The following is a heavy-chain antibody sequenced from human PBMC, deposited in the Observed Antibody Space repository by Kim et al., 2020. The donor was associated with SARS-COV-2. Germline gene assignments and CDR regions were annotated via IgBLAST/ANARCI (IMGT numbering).Heavy chain of an antibody. Sequence: SETLSLTCTVSGGSISSSSYYWGWIRQPPGKGLEWIGSIYYSGSTYYNPSLKSRVTISVDTSKNQFSLKLSSVTAADTAVYYCARQGDSGSYYTAPDYYYYGMDVWGQGTTVTVSS. CDR3: ARQGDSGSYYTAPDYYYYGMDV. CDR2: IYYSGST. CDR1: GGSISSSSYY. D-gene: IGHD1-26*01. J-gene: IGHJ6*02. V-gene: IGHV4-39*01.